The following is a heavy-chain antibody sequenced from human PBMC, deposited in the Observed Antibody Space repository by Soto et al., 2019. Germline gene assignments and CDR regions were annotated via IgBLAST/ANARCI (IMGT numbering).Heavy chain of an antibody. D-gene: IGHD3-9*01. CDR3: ASIGYYDILTGYSNTDDY. CDR2: IWYDGSNK. Sequence: PGGSLRLSCAASGFTFSSYGMHWVRQAPGKGLEWVAVIWYDGSNKYYADSVKGRFTISRDNSKNTLYLQMNSLRAEDTAVYYCASIGYYDILTGYSNTDDYLGQGTLVTVP. CDR1: GFTFSSYG. J-gene: IGHJ4*02. V-gene: IGHV3-33*01.